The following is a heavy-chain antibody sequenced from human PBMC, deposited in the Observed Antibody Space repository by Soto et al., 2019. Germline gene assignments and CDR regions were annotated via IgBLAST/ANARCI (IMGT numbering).Heavy chain of an antibody. CDR3: ALTGSGGATGDGYYFDD. V-gene: IGHV5-51*01. D-gene: IGHD1-26*01. J-gene: IGHJ4*02. CDR2: IYPGDSDT. Sequence: GESLNISCKGSGYSFTSYWIGWVRQMPGKGLEWMGIIYPGDSDTRYSPSFQGQVTISADKSISTAYLQWSSLKASDTAMYYCALTGSGGATGDGYYFDDWGQGTLVTVS. CDR1: GYSFTSYW.